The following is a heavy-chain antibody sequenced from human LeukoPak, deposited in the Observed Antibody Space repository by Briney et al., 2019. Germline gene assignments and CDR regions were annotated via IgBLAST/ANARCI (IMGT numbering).Heavy chain of an antibody. J-gene: IGHJ4*02. V-gene: IGHV1-58*02. Sequence: SVKVSCKASGFTFTSSAMQWVRQARGQRLEWIGWIVVGSGNTNYAQTFQERVTITRDMSTSTAYMELSSLRSEDTAMYYCAAVSDYDFWSVVRYWGQGTLVTVSS. D-gene: IGHD3-3*01. CDR2: IVVGSGNT. CDR1: GFTFTSSA. CDR3: AAVSDYDFWSVVRY.